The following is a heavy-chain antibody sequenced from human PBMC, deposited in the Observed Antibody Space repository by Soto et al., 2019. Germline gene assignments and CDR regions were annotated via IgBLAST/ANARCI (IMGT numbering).Heavy chain of an antibody. D-gene: IGHD6-13*01. J-gene: IGHJ4*02. Sequence: PSETLSLTCTVSGGSVSSGSYYWSWIRQHPGKGLEWIGYIYYSGSTYYNPSLKSRVTISVDTSKNQFSLKLSSVTAADTAVYYCATLHYNSSWYGSDYWGQGALVTVS. CDR2: IYYSGST. CDR3: ATLHYNSSWYGSDY. CDR1: GGSVSSGSYY. V-gene: IGHV4-31*03.